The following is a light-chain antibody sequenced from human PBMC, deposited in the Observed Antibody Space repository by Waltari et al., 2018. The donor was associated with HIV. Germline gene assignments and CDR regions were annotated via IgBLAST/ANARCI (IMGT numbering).Light chain of an antibody. J-gene: IGKJ2*03. V-gene: IGKV3-15*01. CDR1: QRIGSY. CDR2: ERS. Sequence: EIVLTQSPAPLSVSPGERVTLSCRASQRIGSYLAWFQQKPGQVPSLLIYERSVRATGIPARFSGSGSGTEFTLTIGSLQYEDCAVYFCHQYSDWPFSFGQGTKLDIK. CDR3: HQYSDWPFS.